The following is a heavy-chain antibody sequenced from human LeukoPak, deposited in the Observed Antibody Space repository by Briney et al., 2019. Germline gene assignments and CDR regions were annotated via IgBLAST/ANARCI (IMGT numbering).Heavy chain of an antibody. CDR2: ISGSGGST. D-gene: IGHD5-18*01. CDR3: ARDARGYSYGYDY. V-gene: IGHV3-23*01. Sequence: SGGSLRLSCAASGFTFSSYAMSWVRQAPGKGLEWVSAISGSGGSTYYADSVKGRFTISRDNSKNTLYLQMNSLRAEDTAVYYCARDARGYSYGYDYWGQGTLVTVSS. CDR1: GFTFSSYA. J-gene: IGHJ4*02.